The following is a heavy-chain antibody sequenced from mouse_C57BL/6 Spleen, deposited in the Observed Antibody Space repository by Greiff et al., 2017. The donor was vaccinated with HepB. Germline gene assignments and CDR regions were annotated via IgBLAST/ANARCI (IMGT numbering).Heavy chain of an antibody. J-gene: IGHJ3*01. D-gene: IGHD3-2*02. CDR2: IDPSDSYT. Sequence: VQLQQPGAELVMPGASVKLSCKASGYTFTSYWMHWVKQRPGQGLEWIGEIDPSDSYTNYNQKFKGKSTLTVDKSSSTAYMQLSSLTSEDSAVDYCARGAAQAPFAYWGQGTLVTVSA. V-gene: IGHV1-69*01. CDR1: GYTFTSYW. CDR3: ARGAAQAPFAY.